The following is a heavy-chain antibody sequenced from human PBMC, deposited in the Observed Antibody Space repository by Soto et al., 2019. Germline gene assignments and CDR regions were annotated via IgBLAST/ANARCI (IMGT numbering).Heavy chain of an antibody. CDR2: VSISSDGP. J-gene: IGHJ4*02. CDR1: GFTFSSYA. CDR3: AKNYFFDS. V-gene: IGHV3-23*01. Sequence: GGSLRLSCAASGFTFSSYAISWVRQAPGRGLEWVSSVSISSDGPYYADSVKGRFTISRDNSKNTLYLQLNSLRGEDTATYYCAKNYFFDSRGQRTPVTVSS.